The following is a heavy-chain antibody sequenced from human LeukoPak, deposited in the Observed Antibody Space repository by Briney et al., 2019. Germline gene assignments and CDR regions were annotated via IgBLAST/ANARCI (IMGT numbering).Heavy chain of an antibody. CDR3: SAERAGTIIDY. CDR2: IYRSGTT. D-gene: IGHD6-13*01. J-gene: IGHJ4*02. CDR1: GHSISSTYY. V-gene: IGHV4-38-2*01. Sequence: PSETLSLTCAVSGHSISSTYYWGWIRQPPGRGLEWIGSIYRSGTTYYNPSLKSRVTISIDTTKNQFSLSLRSVTAADAAVYYCSAERAGTIIDYWGQGTLVTVSS.